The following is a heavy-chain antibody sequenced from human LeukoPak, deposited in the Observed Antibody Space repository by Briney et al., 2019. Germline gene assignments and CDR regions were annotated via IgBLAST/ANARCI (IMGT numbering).Heavy chain of an antibody. D-gene: IGHD3-10*01. J-gene: IGHJ4*02. Sequence: SVKVSCKASGGTFSSYAISWVRQAPGQGLEWMGRIIPILGIANYAQKFQGRVTITADKSTSTAYMELSSLRSEDTAVYYCAISRLGVRAYYFDYWGQGTLVTVSS. V-gene: IGHV1-69*04. CDR3: AISRLGVRAYYFDY. CDR2: IIPILGIA. CDR1: GGTFSSYA.